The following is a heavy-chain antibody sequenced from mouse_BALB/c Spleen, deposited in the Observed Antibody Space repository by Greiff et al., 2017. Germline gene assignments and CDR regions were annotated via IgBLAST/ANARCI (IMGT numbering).Heavy chain of an antibody. CDR1: GFTFNTYA. Sequence: EVQLVESGGGLVQPKGSLKLSCAASGFTFNTYAMNWVRQAPGKGLEWVARIRSKSNNYATYYADSVKDRFTISRDDSQSMLYLQMNNLKTEDTAMYYCVRHIYYGYDYYAMDYWGQGTSVTVSS. CDR2: IRSKSNNYAT. V-gene: IGHV10-1*02. CDR3: VRHIYYGYDYYAMDY. D-gene: IGHD1-2*01. J-gene: IGHJ4*01.